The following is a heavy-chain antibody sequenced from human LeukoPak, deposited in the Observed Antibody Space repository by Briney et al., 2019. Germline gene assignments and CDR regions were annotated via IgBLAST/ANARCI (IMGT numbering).Heavy chain of an antibody. V-gene: IGHV3-53*01. CDR3: VREGKNMDV. CDR1: GFTVSSSY. Sequence: GGSLRLSCAASGFTVSSSYMTWVRQAPGEGLEWVSVIYGGGTTYYADSVKGRFTISRDNSKNTLYLQMNSLRDEDTAVYYCVREGKNMDVWGKGATVTISS. J-gene: IGHJ6*03. CDR2: IYGGGTT.